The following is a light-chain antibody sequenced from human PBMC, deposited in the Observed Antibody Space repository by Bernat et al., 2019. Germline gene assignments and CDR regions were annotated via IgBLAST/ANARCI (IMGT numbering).Light chain of an antibody. CDR2: DVS. CDR3: NSVSTTTTPVV. J-gene: IGLJ2*01. V-gene: IGLV2-14*03. Sequence: QSALTQPASVSGSPGQSVTISCTGTRSDVGAYNYVSWYQQLPGKAPKLMIYDVSNRPSGVSNRFSGSKSGNTASLTISGLQAEDEADYCCNSVSTTTTPVVFGGGTKLTVL. CDR1: RSDVGAYNY.